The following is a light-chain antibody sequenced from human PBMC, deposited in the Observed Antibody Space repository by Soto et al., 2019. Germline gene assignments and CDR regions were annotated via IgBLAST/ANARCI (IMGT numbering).Light chain of an antibody. CDR2: EDN. CDR1: SGSIASNY. CDR3: QSYDSSNFPHVV. V-gene: IGLV6-57*04. Sequence: NFMLTQPHSVSESPGKTVTISCTRSSGSIASNYVQWYQQRPGSAPTTVIYEDNQRPSGVPDRFSGSIDSSSNSASLTISGLKTEDEADYYCQSYDSSNFPHVVFGGGTKVTVL. J-gene: IGLJ2*01.